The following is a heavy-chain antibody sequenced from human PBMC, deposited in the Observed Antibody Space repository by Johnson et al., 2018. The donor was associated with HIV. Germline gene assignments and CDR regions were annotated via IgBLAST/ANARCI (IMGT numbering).Heavy chain of an antibody. J-gene: IGHJ3*02. CDR3: AREMGREDDAFDI. D-gene: IGHD1-26*01. Sequence: VQLVESGGGLVQPGRSLRLSCAASGFTFNNYAMSWVRQVPGEGLEWVSGINWNGGSTNYADSVKGRFSISRDNAKNSLYLQINSLRAEDTAVYYCAREMGREDDAFDIWGQGTMVTVSS. CDR2: INWNGGST. CDR1: GFTFNNYA. V-gene: IGHV3-20*04.